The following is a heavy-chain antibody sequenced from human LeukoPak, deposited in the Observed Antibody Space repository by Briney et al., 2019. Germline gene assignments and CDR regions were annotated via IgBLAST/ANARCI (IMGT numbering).Heavy chain of an antibody. CDR3: ARSSSGSYDFAFDI. CDR1: GYTFTGYY. CDR2: INPNSGGT. D-gene: IGHD3-3*01. V-gene: IGHV1-2*04. J-gene: IGHJ3*02. Sequence: ASVKVSCKASGYTFTGYYMHWVRQAPGQGLEWMGWINPNSGGTNYAQKFRGWVTMTRDTSISTAYMELSRLRSDDTAVYYCARSSSGSYDFAFDIWGQGTMVTVSS.